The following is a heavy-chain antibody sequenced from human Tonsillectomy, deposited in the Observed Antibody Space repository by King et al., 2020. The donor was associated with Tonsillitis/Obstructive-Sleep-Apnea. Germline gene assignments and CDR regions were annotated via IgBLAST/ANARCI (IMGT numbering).Heavy chain of an antibody. V-gene: IGHV4-34*01. CDR1: GGSFSGYY. J-gene: IGHJ5*02. Sequence: VQLQQWGAGLLKPSETLSLTCAVYGGSFSGYYWSWIRQPPGKGLEWIGEINHSGSTNHNPSLKSRVTISVDTSKNQFSLKLSSVTAAATAVYYCARGGLYYDFWSGYYPSKWFDPGGQGTLVTVSS. CDR3: ARGGLYYDFWSGYYPSKWFDP. CDR2: INHSGST. D-gene: IGHD3-3*01.